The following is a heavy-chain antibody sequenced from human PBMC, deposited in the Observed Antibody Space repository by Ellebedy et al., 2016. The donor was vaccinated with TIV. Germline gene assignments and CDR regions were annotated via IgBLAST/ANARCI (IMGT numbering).Heavy chain of an antibody. D-gene: IGHD3-10*01. CDR3: AKGALWFGEIDAFDV. CDR2: ISDSTYTT. Sequence: GGSLRLXXVASGLTFSTYVMSWVRQAPGKGLEWLSTISDSTYTTYYADSVRGRFTISRDNSKNTLYLHMSSLRVEDTAVYYCAKGALWFGEIDAFDVWGQGTMVTVSS. CDR1: GLTFSTYV. V-gene: IGHV3-23*01. J-gene: IGHJ3*01.